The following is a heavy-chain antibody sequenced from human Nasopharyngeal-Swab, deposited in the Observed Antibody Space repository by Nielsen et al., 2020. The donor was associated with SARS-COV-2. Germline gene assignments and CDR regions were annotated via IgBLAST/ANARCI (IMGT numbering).Heavy chain of an antibody. V-gene: IGHV3-30*04. CDR3: ARENGAGMDV. Sequence: GESLKISCAASGFTFSSYAMHWVRQAPGKGLEWVAVISYDESNKYYADSVKCRFTISRDNSKNTLYLQMNSLRAEDTAVYYCARENGAGMDVWGQGTTVTVSS. CDR2: ISYDESNK. CDR1: GFTFSSYA. J-gene: IGHJ6*02.